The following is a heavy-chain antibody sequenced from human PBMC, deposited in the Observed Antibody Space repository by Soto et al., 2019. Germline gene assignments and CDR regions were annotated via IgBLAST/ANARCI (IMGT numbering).Heavy chain of an antibody. J-gene: IGHJ5*02. V-gene: IGHV4-59*08. Sequence: LSVTRSLTCPFTCPSISSPYFWWLRQPPGKGLEWIGYIYYSGSTNYNPSLKSRVTISVDTSKNQFSLKLSSVTAADTAVYYCARLQIRLAAVDKIDPWGQGTLVT. D-gene: IGHD2-15*01. CDR1: CPSISSPY. CDR3: ARLQIRLAAVDKIDP. CDR2: IYYSGST.